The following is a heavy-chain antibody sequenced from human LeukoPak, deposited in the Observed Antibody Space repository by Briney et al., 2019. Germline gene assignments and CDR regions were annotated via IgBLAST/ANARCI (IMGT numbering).Heavy chain of an antibody. D-gene: IGHD3-22*01. J-gene: IGHJ3*02. CDR2: IYSGGST. CDR3: AREMRYYDSSGYGDAFDI. V-gene: IGHV3-53*01. CDR1: GFTVSSNY. Sequence: GRSLRLSCAASGFTVSSNYMSWVRQAPGKGLEWVSVIYSGGSTYYADSVKGRFTISRDNSKNTLYLQMNSLRAEDTAVYYCAREMRYYDSSGYGDAFDIWGQGTMVTVSS.